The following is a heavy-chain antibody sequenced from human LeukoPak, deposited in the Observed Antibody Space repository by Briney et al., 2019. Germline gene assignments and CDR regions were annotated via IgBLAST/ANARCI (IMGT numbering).Heavy chain of an antibody. CDR1: GFTFTTYA. Sequence: GGSLRLSCAASGFTFTTYAMHWVRQAPGKGLEWVANRKQYGSEKSYVVSVKGRFAISRDNAKNSLYLQMNSLRAEDTAVYYCARDLGAAAGFDYWGQGTLVTVSS. D-gene: IGHD6-13*01. V-gene: IGHV3-7*01. J-gene: IGHJ4*02. CDR2: RKQYGSEK. CDR3: ARDLGAAAGFDY.